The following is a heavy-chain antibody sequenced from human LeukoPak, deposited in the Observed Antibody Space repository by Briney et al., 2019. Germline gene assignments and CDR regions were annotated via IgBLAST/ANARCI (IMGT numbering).Heavy chain of an antibody. D-gene: IGHD3-9*01. CDR1: GFTFSSYG. J-gene: IGHJ4*02. CDR3: AKGVLRYFDGPDY. CDR2: ISYDGSNK. V-gene: IGHV3-30*18. Sequence: GGSLRLSCAASGFTFSSYGMHWVRQAPGKGLEWVAVISYDGSNKYYADSVKGRFTISRDNSKNTLYLQMNSLRAEDTAVYYCAKGVLRYFDGPDYWGQGTLDTVSS.